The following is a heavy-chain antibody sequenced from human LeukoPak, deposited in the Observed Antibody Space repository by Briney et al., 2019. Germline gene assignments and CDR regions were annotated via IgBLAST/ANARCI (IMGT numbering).Heavy chain of an antibody. CDR2: IYSGGST. J-gene: IGHJ4*02. D-gene: IGHD6-19*01. CDR3: AKEGSSGWYPRGYFDY. CDR1: GFTVSSNY. Sequence: PGGSLRLSCAASGFTVSSNYMSWVRQAPGKGLELVSVIYSGGSTYYADSVKGRFTISRDNSKNTLYLQMNSLRAEDTAVYYCAKEGSSGWYPRGYFDYWGQGTLVTVSS. V-gene: IGHV3-53*01.